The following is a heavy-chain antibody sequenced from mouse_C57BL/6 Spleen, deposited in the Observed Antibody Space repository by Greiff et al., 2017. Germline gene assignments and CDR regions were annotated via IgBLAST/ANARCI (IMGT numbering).Heavy chain of an antibody. J-gene: IGHJ2*01. CDR1: GYTFTSYW. V-gene: IGHV1-61*01. CDR2: IYPSDSET. Sequence: VQLQQPGAELVRPGSSVKLSCKASGYTFTSYWMDWVKQRPGQGLEWIGNIYPSDSETHYNQKFKDKATLTVDKSSSTAYMQLSSLTSEDSAVYYCAREGVFYYFDYWGQGTTLTVSS. CDR3: AREGVFYYFDY.